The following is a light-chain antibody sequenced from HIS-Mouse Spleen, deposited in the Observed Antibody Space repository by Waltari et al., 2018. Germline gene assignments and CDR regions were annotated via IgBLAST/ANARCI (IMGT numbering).Light chain of an antibody. CDR1: QSVFYSPNNKNY. Sequence: DIVMTQSPDSLAVFLGECATVNCKSSQSVFYSPNNKNYLAWYQQKPGQPPKLLIYWASTRESGVPDRFSGSGSGTDFTLTISSLQAEDVAVYYCQQYYSTPPRTFGQGTKLEIK. J-gene: IGKJ2*01. CDR2: WAS. CDR3: QQYYSTPPRT. V-gene: IGKV4-1*01.